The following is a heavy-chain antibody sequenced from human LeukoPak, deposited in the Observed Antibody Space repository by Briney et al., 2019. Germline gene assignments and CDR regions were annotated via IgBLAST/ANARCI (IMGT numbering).Heavy chain of an antibody. CDR3: ARDSRGNWNYHGLGGFDP. CDR1: GGTFSIYA. Sequence: ASVKVSCKASGGTFSIYAISWVRQAPGQGLEWMGGIIPIFGTANYAQKFQGRVTITTDESTSTAYMELSSLRSEDTAVYYCARDSRGNWNYHGLGGFDPWGQGTLVTVSS. D-gene: IGHD1-7*01. J-gene: IGHJ5*02. V-gene: IGHV1-69*05. CDR2: IIPIFGTA.